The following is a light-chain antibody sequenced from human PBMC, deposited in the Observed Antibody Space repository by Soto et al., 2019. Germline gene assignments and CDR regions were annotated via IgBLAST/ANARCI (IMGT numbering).Light chain of an antibody. Sequence: QSVLTQPPSASASLGASVTLTCTLSSGYTDYKVDWYQQRPGKGPRFVMRVGTGGIEGSKGDGIPDRFSVLGSGLNRYLTIKNVQEEDESDFHCGADHGSGSNFVRVFGGGTQLTVL. J-gene: IGLJ3*02. CDR3: GADHGSGSNFVRV. CDR2: VGTGGIEG. V-gene: IGLV9-49*01. CDR1: SGYTDYK.